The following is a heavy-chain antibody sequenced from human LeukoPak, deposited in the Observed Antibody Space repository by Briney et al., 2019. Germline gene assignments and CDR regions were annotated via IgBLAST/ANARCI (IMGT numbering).Heavy chain of an antibody. CDR1: GGSFSGYY. CDR3: ARVDDDYVWGSPVLVY. V-gene: IGHV4-34*01. Sequence: SETLSLTCAVYGGSFSGYYWSWIRQPPGKGLEWIGEINHSGSTNYNPSLKSRVTISVDTSKNQFSLKLSPVTAADTAVYYCARVDDDYVWGSPVLVYWGQGTLVTVSS. J-gene: IGHJ4*02. D-gene: IGHD3-16*01. CDR2: INHSGST.